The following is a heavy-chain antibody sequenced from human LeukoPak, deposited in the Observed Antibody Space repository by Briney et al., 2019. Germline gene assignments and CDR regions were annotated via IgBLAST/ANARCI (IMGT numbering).Heavy chain of an antibody. V-gene: IGHV3-7*01. CDR3: AREGTVTYYGMDV. D-gene: IGHD4-17*01. Sequence: GGSLRLSCAASGFIFSSYWMSWVRQAPGKGLEWVANIKQDGSEKYYVDSVKGRFTISRDNAKNSLYLQMNSLRAEDTAVYYCAREGTVTYYGMDVWGQGTTVTVSS. J-gene: IGHJ6*02. CDR2: IKQDGSEK. CDR1: GFIFSSYW.